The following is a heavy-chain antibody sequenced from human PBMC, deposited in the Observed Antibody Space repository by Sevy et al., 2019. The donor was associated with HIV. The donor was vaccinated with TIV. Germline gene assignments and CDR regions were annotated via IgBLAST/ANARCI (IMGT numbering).Heavy chain of an antibody. CDR3: TTDGYNWNDVSTREDNY. V-gene: IGHV3-15*01. D-gene: IGHD1-20*01. J-gene: IGHJ4*02. CDR2: IKSKTDGGTT. Sequence: GGSLRLSCAASGFTISNAWMSWVRQAPGKGLEWVGRIKSKTDGGTTDYAAPVKGRFTISRDDSKNTLYLQMNSLKTEDTAVYYCTTDGYNWNDVSTREDNYWGQGTLVTVSS. CDR1: GFTISNAW.